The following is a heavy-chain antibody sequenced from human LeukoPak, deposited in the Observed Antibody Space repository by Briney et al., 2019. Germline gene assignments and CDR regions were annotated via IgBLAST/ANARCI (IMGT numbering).Heavy chain of an antibody. J-gene: IGHJ4*02. D-gene: IGHD6-13*01. Sequence: SETLSLTCTVSGGSISGGSYYWKWVRQHPGKGLEWIGCIYYSGSTYYNPSLRSRVTISVDTSKNQFSLKLSSVTAADTAVYYCARARAAGGQQLFYVWGQGTLVTVSS. CDR3: ARARAAGGQQLFYV. CDR1: GGSISGGSYY. CDR2: IYYSGST. V-gene: IGHV4-31*03.